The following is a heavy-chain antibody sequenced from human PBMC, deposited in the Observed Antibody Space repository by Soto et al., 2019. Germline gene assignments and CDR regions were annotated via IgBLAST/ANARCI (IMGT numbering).Heavy chain of an antibody. J-gene: IGHJ4*02. CDR2: ISYTGSS. V-gene: IGHV4-31*03. D-gene: IGHD3-22*01. Sequence: SETLSLTCSVSGGSISRGGYFWSWIRQRPGKGLEWIGYISYTGSSYYNPSLKSRVTVSADTSKNQFSLKLNSVTAADTAVYYCARVPEYFYDSRLYYASAFDYWGQGSPVTVSS. CDR1: GGSISRGGYF. CDR3: ARVPEYFYDSRLYYASAFDY.